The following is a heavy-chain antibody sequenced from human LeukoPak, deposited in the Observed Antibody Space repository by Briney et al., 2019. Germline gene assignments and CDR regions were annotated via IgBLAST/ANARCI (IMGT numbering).Heavy chain of an antibody. CDR2: ISSSSSYI. Sequence: GGSLRLSCAASGFTFSNYSMNWVRQAPGKGLEWVSSISSSSSYIYYADSVKGRFTMSRDKAKKSLYLQMNSLRVEDTAVYYCAKALLGPLMGWGQGTLVTVSS. J-gene: IGHJ4*02. CDR1: GFTFSNYS. D-gene: IGHD3-10*01. V-gene: IGHV3-21*01. CDR3: AKALLGPLMG.